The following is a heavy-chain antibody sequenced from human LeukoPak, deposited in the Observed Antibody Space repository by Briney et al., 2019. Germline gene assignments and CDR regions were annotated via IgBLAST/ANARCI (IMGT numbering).Heavy chain of an antibody. CDR3: ARVGYDYVWGSYRSYYYYMDV. CDR1: GGTFSSSA. J-gene: IGHJ6*03. Sequence: SVKVSCKASGGTFSSSAISWVRQAPGQGLEWMGGIIPMFDTTNYAQKFQGRVTITADKSTSTAYMELSSLRSEDTAVYYCARVGYDYVWGSYRSYYYYMDVWGKGTTVTVSS. V-gene: IGHV1-69*06. CDR2: IIPMFDTT. D-gene: IGHD3-16*02.